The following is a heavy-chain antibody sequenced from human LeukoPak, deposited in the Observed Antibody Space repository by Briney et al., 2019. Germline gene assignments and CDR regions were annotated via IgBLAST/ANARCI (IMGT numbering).Heavy chain of an antibody. CDR1: GYTFTSYG. V-gene: IGHV1-46*01. Sequence: GASVKVSCKASGYTFTSYGISWVRQAPGQGLEWMGIINPSGGSTSYAQKFQGRVTMTRDTSTSTVYMELSSLRSEDTAVYYCARDNLAARLGFGYWGQGTLVTVSS. J-gene: IGHJ4*02. D-gene: IGHD6-6*01. CDR3: ARDNLAARLGFGY. CDR2: INPSGGST.